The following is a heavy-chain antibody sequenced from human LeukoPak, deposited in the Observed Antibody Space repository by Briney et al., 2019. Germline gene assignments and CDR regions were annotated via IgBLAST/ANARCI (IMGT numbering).Heavy chain of an antibody. CDR2: IIPIFGTA. CDR1: GGTFSSYA. D-gene: IGHD3-22*01. Sequence: ASVKVSCKASGGTFSSYAISWVRQAPGQGLEWMGGIIPIFGTANYAQKFQGRVTITADESTSTAYMELSSLRSKDTAVYYCARDRDSSGYYGYWGQGTLVTVSS. CDR3: ARDRDSSGYYGY. V-gene: IGHV1-69*01. J-gene: IGHJ4*02.